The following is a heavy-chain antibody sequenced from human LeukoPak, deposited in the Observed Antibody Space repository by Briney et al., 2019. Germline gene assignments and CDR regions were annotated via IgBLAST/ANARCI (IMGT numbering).Heavy chain of an antibody. CDR3: ASYSGYDYNYYYYMDV. CDR2: ISAYNGNT. J-gene: IGHJ6*03. Sequence: ASVKVACKASGYTFTSYGISWVRQAPGQGLEWMGWISAYNGNTNYAQKLQGRVTMTTDTSTSTAYMELRSLRSDDTAVYYCASYSGYDYNYYYYMDVWGKGTTVTVSS. V-gene: IGHV1-18*01. CDR1: GYTFTSYG. D-gene: IGHD5-12*01.